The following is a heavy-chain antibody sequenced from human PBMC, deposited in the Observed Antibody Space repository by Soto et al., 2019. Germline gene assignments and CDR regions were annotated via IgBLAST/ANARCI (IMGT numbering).Heavy chain of an antibody. CDR2: LYWDDDK. CDR3: VQSRCGGDCLPFYSSHSYYGLDV. D-gene: IGHD2-21*02. CDR1: GLSLRTTGVG. V-gene: IGHV2-5*02. Sequence: QITLKESGPTLVKPTQTLTLTCTFSGLSLRTTGVGVGWVRQPPGKALEWLALLYWDDDKRYSPSLKSRLTIPKDTSEKQVVLTMTNMDTVDTATYSCVQSRCGGDCLPFYSSHSYYGLDVWGQGTTVTVSS. J-gene: IGHJ6*02.